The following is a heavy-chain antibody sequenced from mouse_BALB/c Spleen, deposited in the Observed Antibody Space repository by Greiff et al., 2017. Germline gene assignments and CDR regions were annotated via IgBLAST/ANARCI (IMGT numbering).Heavy chain of an antibody. CDR2: ISSGGST. CDR3: ARGDRFYAMDY. Sequence: EVKLMESGGGLVKPGGSLKLSCAASGFTFSSYAMSWVRQTPEKRLEWVASISSGGSTYYPDSVKGRFTISRDNARNILYLQMSSLRSEDTAMYYCARGDRFYAMDYWGQVTSVTVSS. V-gene: IGHV5-6-5*01. J-gene: IGHJ4*01. D-gene: IGHD2-14*01. CDR1: GFTFSSYA.